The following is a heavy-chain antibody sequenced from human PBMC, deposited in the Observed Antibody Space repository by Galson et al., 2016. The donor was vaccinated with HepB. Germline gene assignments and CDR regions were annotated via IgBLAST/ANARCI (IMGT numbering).Heavy chain of an antibody. D-gene: IGHD3-16*01. CDR1: GFSFSNSG. CDR2: IAGSGATT. Sequence: SLRLSCAASGFSFSNSGMSWVHQTPGRGLEWVSGIAGSGATTHSADSVKGRYTISKDNSKNTLYLYMNSLRAEDTAVYYCGKHGGFDYWGQGALVTVSS. J-gene: IGHJ4*02. CDR3: GKHGGFDY. V-gene: IGHV3-23*01.